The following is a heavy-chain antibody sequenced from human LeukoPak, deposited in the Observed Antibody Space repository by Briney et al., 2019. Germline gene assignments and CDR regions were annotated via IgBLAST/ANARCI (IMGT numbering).Heavy chain of an antibody. CDR3: AKDPKVYDAFDI. Sequence: GGSLRLSCAASGFTFSSYGMHWVRQAPGKGLEWVAFIRYAGSNKYYAESVKGRFTISRDNSKNTLSLQMNSLRAEDTAVYYCAKDPKVYDAFDIWGQGTMVTVSS. CDR1: GFTFSSYG. V-gene: IGHV3-30*02. J-gene: IGHJ3*02. CDR2: IRYAGSNK.